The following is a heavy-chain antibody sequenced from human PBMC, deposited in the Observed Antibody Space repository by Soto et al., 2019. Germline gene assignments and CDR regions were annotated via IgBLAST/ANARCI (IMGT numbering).Heavy chain of an antibody. Sequence: GGSLRLSCAASGFTFSSYSMNWVRQAPGKGLEWVSYISSSSSTIYYADSVKGRFTISRDNAKNSLYLQMNSLRDEDTAVYYCARDLASSGWYGVGYYYGMDVWGQGTTVTVSS. CDR1: GFTFSSYS. CDR3: ARDLASSGWYGVGYYYGMDV. D-gene: IGHD6-19*01. V-gene: IGHV3-48*02. CDR2: ISSSSSTI. J-gene: IGHJ6*02.